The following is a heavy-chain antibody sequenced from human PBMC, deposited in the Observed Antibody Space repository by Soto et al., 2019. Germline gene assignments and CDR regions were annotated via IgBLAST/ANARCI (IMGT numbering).Heavy chain of an antibody. CDR3: ATTLVTRKGSGYKY. V-gene: IGHV4-34*01. D-gene: IGHD3-3*01. J-gene: IGHJ4*02. Sequence: SETLSLTCGVYGGSFSGYYGIWIRQTPGKGLEWIGEINHGGSTTYNPSLRSRVTISVDTSKNQFSLKLTSMTAADTAVYYCATTLVTRKGSGYKYWGQGNQVTVSS. CDR2: INHGGST. CDR1: GGSFSGYY.